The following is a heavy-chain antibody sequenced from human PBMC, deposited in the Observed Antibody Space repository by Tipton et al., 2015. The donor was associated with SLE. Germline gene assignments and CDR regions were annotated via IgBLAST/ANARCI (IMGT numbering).Heavy chain of an antibody. CDR1: GFTFSSYG. V-gene: IGHV3-30*02. D-gene: IGHD3-10*01. J-gene: IGHJ4*02. Sequence: SLRLSCAASGFTFSSYGMHWVRQAPGKGLEWVAFIRYGGRNKYYADSVKGRFTISRDNSKNTLYLQMNSLRAEDTAVYYCAREFYGSGSSSFDYWGQGTLVTVSS. CDR2: IRYGGRNK. CDR3: AREFYGSGSSSFDY.